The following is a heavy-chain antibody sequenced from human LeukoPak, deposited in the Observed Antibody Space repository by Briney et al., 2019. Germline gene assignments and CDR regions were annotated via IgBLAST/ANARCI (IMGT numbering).Heavy chain of an antibody. CDR1: GGSISSDY. CDR2: IYNSGSN. Sequence: SETLSLTCTVSGGSISSDYWQWIRQPPGKGLEWIGYIYNSGSNNYNPSLESRVTISVDTSKNQFSLKLTSVTAADTAVYYCATRGSWGQGTLVTVSS. D-gene: IGHD3-10*01. V-gene: IGHV4-59*08. CDR3: ATRGS. J-gene: IGHJ5*02.